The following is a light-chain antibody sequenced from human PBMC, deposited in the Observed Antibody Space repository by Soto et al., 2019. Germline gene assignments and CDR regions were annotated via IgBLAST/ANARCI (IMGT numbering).Light chain of an antibody. V-gene: IGLV4-69*01. Sequence: QSVLTQSPSASASLGASVKLTCTLSSGHSNYAIAWHQQQSEKGPRYLMKLNSDGSHSKGDGIPDRFSGSSSGAERYLTISSLQSEHEADYYCQTWGSGIVVFGVGTKLTVL. CDR1: SGHSNYA. CDR3: QTWGSGIVV. CDR2: LNSDGSH. J-gene: IGLJ2*01.